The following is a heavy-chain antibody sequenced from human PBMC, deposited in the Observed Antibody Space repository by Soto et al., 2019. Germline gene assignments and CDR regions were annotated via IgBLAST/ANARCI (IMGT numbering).Heavy chain of an antibody. V-gene: IGHV3-23*01. J-gene: IGHJ5*02. CDR2: ISGSGGST. CDR3: AKARAGFFGDYVWFDP. Sequence: QPGGSLRLSCSASGFTFNNYAMSWVRQAPGKGLEWVSAISGSGGSTYYADSVKGRFTISRDSSKNTLYLRMNRLRAEDTALYYCAKARAGFFGDYVWFDPWGQGTLVTVSS. D-gene: IGHD4-17*01. CDR1: GFTFNNYA.